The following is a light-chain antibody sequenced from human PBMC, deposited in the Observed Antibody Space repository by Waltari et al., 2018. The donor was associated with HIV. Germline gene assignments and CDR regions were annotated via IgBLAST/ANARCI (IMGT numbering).Light chain of an antibody. Sequence: QSVLTQPPSASGTPGQRVTISCSGSSSNIGRNYVYWYQQLPGTAPKRLIYRNNQRPSGVPDRCAGSKAGTSASLAISGLRSEDEADYHCTAWDDSLSVVVFGGGTKLTVL. J-gene: IGLJ2*01. CDR3: TAWDDSLSVVV. CDR1: SSNIGRNY. V-gene: IGLV1-47*01. CDR2: RNN.